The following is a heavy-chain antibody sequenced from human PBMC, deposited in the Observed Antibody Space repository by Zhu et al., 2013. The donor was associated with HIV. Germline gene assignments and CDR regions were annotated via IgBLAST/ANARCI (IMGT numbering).Heavy chain of an antibody. J-gene: IGHJ5*02. Sequence: QVQLVQSGGEVKKPGASVKVSCKASGYPFLNHDVTWVRWSPGQGLEWMAWINVHDGTTKFAERFQGRISLTADTSTATVYLELRSLTSDDTAIYFCGRRQYRGTSSGGWFDPWGQGSLIIVS. CDR1: GYPFLNHD. V-gene: IGHV1-18*04. CDR3: GRRQYRGTSSGGWFDP. CDR2: INVHDGTT. D-gene: IGHD5-12*01.